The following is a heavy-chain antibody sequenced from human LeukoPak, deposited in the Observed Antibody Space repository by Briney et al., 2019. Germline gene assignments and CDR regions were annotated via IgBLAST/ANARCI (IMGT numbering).Heavy chain of an antibody. D-gene: IGHD2-2*01. CDR3: ARAPIIVVPTRGPTYFDY. V-gene: IGHV3-7*01. J-gene: IGHJ4*02. CDR2: IKQDGGE. Sequence: GGSLRLSCTTSGFTFSSYWMSWVRQAPGKGLEWVANIKQDGGEKYVDSVKGRFTISRDNAKDSLYLQMNSLRADDTAVYYCARAPIIVVPTRGPTYFDYWGQGTLVTVSS. CDR1: GFTFSSYW.